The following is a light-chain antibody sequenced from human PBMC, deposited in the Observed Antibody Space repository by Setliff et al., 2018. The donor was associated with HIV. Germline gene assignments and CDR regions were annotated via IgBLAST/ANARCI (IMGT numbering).Light chain of an antibody. Sequence: SALIQPASVSGSPGQSTTTSCTGTSNDVAGYYNLSWYQQHPRKTPKHMIYDVTKQPSAVSNNCSASKYDNTASLTISGLQAEDEADYYYNSYTSGSTFAVFGTGTKVTVL. V-gene: IGLV2-14*03. CDR1: SNDVAGYYN. CDR3: NSYTSGSTFAV. CDR2: DVT. J-gene: IGLJ1*01.